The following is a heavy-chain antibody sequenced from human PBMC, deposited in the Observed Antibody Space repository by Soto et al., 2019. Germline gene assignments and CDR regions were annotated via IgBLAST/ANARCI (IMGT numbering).Heavy chain of an antibody. J-gene: IGHJ3*02. CDR2: IYHTVNT. V-gene: IGHV4-59*01. CDR3: ARLQYPVATALVI. D-gene: IGHD2-15*01. CDR1: GVSIGRYF. Sequence: PETLSLTSSVSGVSIGRYFWSWFRQAPEKGPELVGYIYHTVNTNYNPALKSRVTISMDTSKNQLSLQLSSVTAADTAIYYCARLQYPVATALVISCQGILVTVS.